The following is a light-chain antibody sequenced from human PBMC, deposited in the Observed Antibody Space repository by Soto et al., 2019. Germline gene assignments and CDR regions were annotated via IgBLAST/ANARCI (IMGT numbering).Light chain of an antibody. J-gene: IGLJ2*01. CDR1: SSNVASHY. CDR3: ASWDDSLKGLV. CDR2: NND. V-gene: IGLV1-44*01. Sequence: QSVLTQPPSASGTPGQRVTISCSGGSSNVASHYVNWYQHLPGTAPKLLIYNNDQRPSGVPDRFTGSKSGTSASLAFSGLQSEDEDDYYCASWDDSLKGLVFGGGTKLTVL.